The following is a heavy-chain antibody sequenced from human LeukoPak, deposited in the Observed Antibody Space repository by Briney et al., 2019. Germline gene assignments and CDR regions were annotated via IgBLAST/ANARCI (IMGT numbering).Heavy chain of an antibody. CDR3: ARVRDYYDSTYYYYYMDV. CDR1: GYSVSSVYF. V-gene: IGHV4-38-2*01. CDR2: IYHGGST. J-gene: IGHJ6*03. Sequence: PSETLSLICAVSGYSVSSVYFWGWIRQPPGKGLEWIGSIYHGGSTYFNPSLKSRVTISLDTSKNQFSLKLSSVTAADTAVYYCARVRDYYDSTYYYYYMDVWGKGTTVTVSS. D-gene: IGHD3-22*01.